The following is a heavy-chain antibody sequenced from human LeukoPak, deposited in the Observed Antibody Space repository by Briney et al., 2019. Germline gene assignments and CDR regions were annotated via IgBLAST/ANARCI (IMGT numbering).Heavy chain of an antibody. Sequence: GGSLRLSCAASGFTFSHYYMSWVRQAPGKGLEWVANIKQDGSEQFYLDSVKGRFTISRDNSKNTLYLQMNSLRAEDTAVYYCATGLTGTLYYFDYWGQGTLVTVSS. D-gene: IGHD7-27*01. CDR2: IKQDGSEQ. J-gene: IGHJ4*02. CDR3: ATGLTGTLYYFDY. V-gene: IGHV3-7*03. CDR1: GFTFSHYY.